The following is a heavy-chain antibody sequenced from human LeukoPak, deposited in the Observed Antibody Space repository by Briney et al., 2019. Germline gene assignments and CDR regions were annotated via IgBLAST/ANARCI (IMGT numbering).Heavy chain of an antibody. CDR3: AELGITMIGGV. CDR1: GFTFSSYN. Sequence: PGGSLRLSCAASGFTFSSYNMNWVRQAPGKGLEWVSSISSSSSYIYYADSVKGRFTISGDNAKNSLYLQMNSLRAEDTAVYYCAELGITMIGGVWGKGTTVTISS. CDR2: ISSSSSYI. V-gene: IGHV3-21*01. J-gene: IGHJ6*04. D-gene: IGHD3-10*02.